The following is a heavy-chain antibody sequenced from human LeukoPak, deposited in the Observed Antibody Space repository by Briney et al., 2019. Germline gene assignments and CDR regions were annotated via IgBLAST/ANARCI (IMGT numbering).Heavy chain of an antibody. Sequence: ASVKVSCKASGYTFTGYYMHWVRQAPGQGLEWMGWINPNSGGTNYAQKFQGRVTMTRDTSISTAYMELSRLRSDDTAVYYCARDPGYCSGGSCWGQNNWFDPWGQGTLVTVSS. CDR2: INPNSGGT. J-gene: IGHJ5*02. D-gene: IGHD2-15*01. V-gene: IGHV1-2*02. CDR3: ARDPGYCSGGSCWGQNNWFDP. CDR1: GYTFTGYY.